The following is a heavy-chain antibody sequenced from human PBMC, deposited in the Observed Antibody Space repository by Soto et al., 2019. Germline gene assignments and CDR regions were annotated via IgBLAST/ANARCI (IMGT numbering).Heavy chain of an antibody. CDR2: INPNSGGT. D-gene: IGHD3-10*01. CDR3: ARGVGNYYGSGSVRYYYYGMDV. Sequence: ASVKVSCKASGYTFTGYYMHWVRQAPGQGLEWMGWINPNSGGTNYAQKFQGRVTMTRDTSISTAYMELSRLRSDDTAEYYCARGVGNYYGSGSVRYYYYGMDVWGQGPTVTVSS. V-gene: IGHV1-2*02. CDR1: GYTFTGYY. J-gene: IGHJ6*02.